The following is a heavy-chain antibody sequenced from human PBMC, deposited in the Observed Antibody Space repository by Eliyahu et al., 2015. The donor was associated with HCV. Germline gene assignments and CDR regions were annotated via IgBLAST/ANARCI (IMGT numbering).Heavy chain of an antibody. D-gene: IGHD6-19*01. CDR1: GXXFXSXY. Sequence: QVQLVQSGAEVKKPGASVKVSCKASGXXFXSXYXXWVRQAPGQGLEWMGIINPSGGSTSYAQKFQGRVTMTRDTSTSTVYMELSSLRSEDTAVYYCARVGISNGLGSGWSRGFVLNYWGQGTLVTVSS. V-gene: IGHV1-46*01. CDR2: INPSGGST. J-gene: IGHJ4*02. CDR3: ARVGISNGLGSGWSRGFVLNY.